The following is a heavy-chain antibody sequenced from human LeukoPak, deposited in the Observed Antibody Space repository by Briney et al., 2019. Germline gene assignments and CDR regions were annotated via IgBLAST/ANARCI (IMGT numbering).Heavy chain of an antibody. D-gene: IGHD2-2*01. Sequence: ASVKVSCTASGYIFTGYYMHWVRQAPGQGLEWMGRINPNSGGTNYAQKFQGRVTMTRDTSISTAYMELSRLRSDDTAVYYCARGGYCSSTSCYLQRYWGQGTLVTVSS. V-gene: IGHV1-2*06. J-gene: IGHJ4*02. CDR3: ARGGYCSSTSCYLQRY. CDR2: INPNSGGT. CDR1: GYIFTGYY.